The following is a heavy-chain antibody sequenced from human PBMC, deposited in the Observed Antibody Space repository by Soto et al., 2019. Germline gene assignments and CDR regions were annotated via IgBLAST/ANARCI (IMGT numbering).Heavy chain of an antibody. CDR1: GFTFSTYG. D-gene: IGHD2-21*01. J-gene: IGHJ4*02. Sequence: QVQLVESGGGVVQPGRSLRLSCAASGFTFSTYGMHWVRQAPGKGLEWVAVISYDGKNKYYADSVKGRFTISRDNSKNTLYLQMTNLRAEDTAVYYCGKERDTYCAAYIFDYWGQGALVTVSS. CDR3: GKERDTYCAAYIFDY. CDR2: ISYDGKNK. V-gene: IGHV3-30*18.